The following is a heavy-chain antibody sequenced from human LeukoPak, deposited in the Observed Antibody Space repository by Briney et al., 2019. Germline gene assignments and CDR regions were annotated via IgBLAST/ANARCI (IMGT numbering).Heavy chain of an antibody. Sequence: GASVKVSCKASGGTFSSYAISWVRQAPGQGLEWMGGIIPIFGTANYAQKFQGRVTINADESTSTAYMELSSLRSEDTAVYYCATPTRIQSRDFDPWGQGTLVTVSS. CDR1: GGTFSSYA. D-gene: IGHD3-22*01. CDR2: IIPIFGTA. CDR3: ATPTRIQSRDFDP. J-gene: IGHJ5*02. V-gene: IGHV1-69*13.